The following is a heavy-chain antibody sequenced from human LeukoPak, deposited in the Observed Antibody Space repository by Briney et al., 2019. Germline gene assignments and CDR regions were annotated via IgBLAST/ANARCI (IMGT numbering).Heavy chain of an antibody. V-gene: IGHV6-1*01. D-gene: IGHD1-26*01. Sequence: SQTLSLTCAISGDSVSRDSIAWNWIRQSPSRGLEWLGRTYYRSKWYNDYAVSVKSRITINPDTSKNQFSLQLNSVTPEDTAVYYCLRGGGYFVLWGQGTLVTVSS. J-gene: IGHJ5*02. CDR2: TYYRSKWYN. CDR3: LRGGGYFVL. CDR1: GDSVSRDSIA.